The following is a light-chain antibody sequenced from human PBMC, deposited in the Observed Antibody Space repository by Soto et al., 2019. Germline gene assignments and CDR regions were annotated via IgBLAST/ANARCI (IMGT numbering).Light chain of an antibody. V-gene: IGLV2-14*01. Sequence: QSALTQPASVSGSPGQSITISCTGTSSDVGGYNYVSWYQQHPGKAPKLMIYDVSNRPSGVSNRFSGSKSGNTASLTISGLQAEDEADYYYSSYTSSSVVFGAGTKLTVL. CDR1: SSDVGGYNY. J-gene: IGLJ2*01. CDR2: DVS. CDR3: SSYTSSSVV.